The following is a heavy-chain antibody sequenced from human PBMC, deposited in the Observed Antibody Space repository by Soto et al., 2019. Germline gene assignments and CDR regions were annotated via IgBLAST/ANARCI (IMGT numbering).Heavy chain of an antibody. J-gene: IGHJ5*02. CDR1: GGSISSNNYY. D-gene: IGHD3-22*01. CDR2: IYYSWST. CDR3: ARQGITMIVVVVTDNWFDP. Sequence: QLQLQESGPGLVKPSETLSLTCSVSGGSISSNNYYWGWIRQPPGTALEWIGSIYYSWSTYYNPSLKSRVTISVDTSKNQFSLKLSSVTAADTAVYYCARQGITMIVVVVTDNWFDPWGQGTLVTVSS. V-gene: IGHV4-39*01.